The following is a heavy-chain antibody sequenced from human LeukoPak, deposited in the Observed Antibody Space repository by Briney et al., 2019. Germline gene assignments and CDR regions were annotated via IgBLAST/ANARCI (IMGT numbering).Heavy chain of an antibody. Sequence: SETLSLTCAVYGGSFSGYYWSWIRQPPGKGLEWIGEINHSGSTNYNPSLKSRVTISVDTSKNQFSLKLGSVTAADTAVYYCARGGRHYCSGGSCHNLPVGRDYWGQGTLVTVSS. CDR1: GGSFSGYY. D-gene: IGHD2-15*01. CDR2: INHSGST. J-gene: IGHJ4*02. CDR3: ARGGRHYCSGGSCHNLPVGRDY. V-gene: IGHV4-34*01.